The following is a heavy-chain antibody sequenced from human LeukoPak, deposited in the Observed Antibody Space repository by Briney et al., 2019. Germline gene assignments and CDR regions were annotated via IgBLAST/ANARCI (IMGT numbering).Heavy chain of an antibody. D-gene: IGHD1-1*01. CDR2: INPNSGGT. CDR1: RGTFSSYA. Sequence: ASVKVSCKASRGTFSSYAISWVRQAPGQGLEWMGWINPNSGGTNYAQKFQGRVTMTRDTSISTAYMELSRLRSDDTAMYYCARARYLDYFYYYMDVWGKGTTVTV. CDR3: ARARYLDYFYYYMDV. J-gene: IGHJ6*03. V-gene: IGHV1-2*02.